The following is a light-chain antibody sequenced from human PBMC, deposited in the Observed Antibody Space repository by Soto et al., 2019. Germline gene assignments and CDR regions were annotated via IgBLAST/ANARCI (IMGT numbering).Light chain of an antibody. CDR2: GAS. V-gene: IGKV3-20*01. CDR1: QSVNNNY. Sequence: EIVLTQSPGTLSLSPGERAVLSCRASQSVNNNYLAWYQRKPGRAPRLLIYGASSRATGIRDGFIGSGSGTDFTLTITRLEPEDFAVYFCQQYGSSPPTFGQGTKVEFK. J-gene: IGKJ1*01. CDR3: QQYGSSPPT.